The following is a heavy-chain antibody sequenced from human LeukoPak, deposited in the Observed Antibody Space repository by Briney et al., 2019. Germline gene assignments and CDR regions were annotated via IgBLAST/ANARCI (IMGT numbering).Heavy chain of an antibody. CDR3: ARVNAVTTDPYYYGMDV. Sequence: GGSLRLSCAASGFTFSYYSMNWVRQAPGKGLDLVSSISSSSSYIYYADSVKGRFTISRDNAKNSLYLQMNSLRAEDMAVYYCARVNAVTTDPYYYGMDVWGQGTTVTVSS. V-gene: IGHV3-21*01. D-gene: IGHD4-17*01. CDR1: GFTFSYYS. J-gene: IGHJ6*02. CDR2: ISSSSSYI.